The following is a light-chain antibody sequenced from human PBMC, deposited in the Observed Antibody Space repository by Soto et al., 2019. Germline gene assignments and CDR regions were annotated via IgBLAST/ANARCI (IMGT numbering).Light chain of an antibody. CDR2: AAS. Sequence: DLQMTQSLSSVSASVGDRVTITCRASQDISTWLAWYQQKPGKAPKLLIYAASSLQSGVPSRFSGSESGTNLTLTINSLQPEDFATYYCQQANDFPLTFGGGTKVEIK. J-gene: IGKJ4*01. CDR3: QQANDFPLT. V-gene: IGKV1D-12*01. CDR1: QDISTW.